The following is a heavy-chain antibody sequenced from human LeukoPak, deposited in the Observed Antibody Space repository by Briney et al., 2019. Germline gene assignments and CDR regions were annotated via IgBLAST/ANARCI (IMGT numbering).Heavy chain of an antibody. CDR2: ISSSGSTI. D-gene: IGHD6-19*01. Sequence: PGGSLRLSCAASGFTFSDYYMSWIRQAPGKGLEWVSYISSSGSTIYFADSVKGRFTISRDNAKNSLYLQMNSLRAEDTAVYYCARPSHSSGWSHDYWGQGTLVTVSS. J-gene: IGHJ4*02. CDR1: GFTFSDYY. V-gene: IGHV3-11*01. CDR3: ARPSHSSGWSHDY.